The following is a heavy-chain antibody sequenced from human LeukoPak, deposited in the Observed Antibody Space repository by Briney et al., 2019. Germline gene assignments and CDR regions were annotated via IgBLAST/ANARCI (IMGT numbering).Heavy chain of an antibody. Sequence: HTGGSLRLSCAASGFTVSSNYMSWVRQAPGKGLEWVSAISGSGGSTYYADSGKGRFTISRDNSKNTLYLQMNSLRAEDTAVYYCAKAPSDYGDYYLLGFGMDVWGQGTTVTVSS. D-gene: IGHD4-17*01. CDR3: AKAPSDYGDYYLLGFGMDV. V-gene: IGHV3-23*01. CDR1: GFTVSSNY. J-gene: IGHJ6*02. CDR2: ISGSGGST.